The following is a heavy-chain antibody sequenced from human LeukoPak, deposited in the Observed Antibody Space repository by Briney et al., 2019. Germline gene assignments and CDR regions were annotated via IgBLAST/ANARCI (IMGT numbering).Heavy chain of an antibody. D-gene: IGHD3-16*01. CDR2: ISSRTNYFYYA. Sequence: GGSLRLSCGASGFTFSNYSMNWVRQAPGKGLEWVSSISSRTNYFYYADYADSVNGRFTISRDNSKSTLYLQMNSLRAEYTAVYYCARGGGQMTNDYWGQGTLVTVSS. CDR1: GFTFSNYS. V-gene: IGHV3-21*01. CDR3: ARGGGQMTNDY. J-gene: IGHJ4*02.